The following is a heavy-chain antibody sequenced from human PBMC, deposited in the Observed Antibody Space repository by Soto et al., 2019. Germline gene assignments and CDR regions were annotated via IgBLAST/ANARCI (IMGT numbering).Heavy chain of an antibody. V-gene: IGHV5-10-1*01. CDR2: IDPSDSYT. J-gene: IGHJ6*02. CDR1: GYSFTSYW. Sequence: GESLKISCKGSGYSFTSYWISWVRQMPGKGLEWMGRIDPSDSYTNYSPSFQGHVTISADKSISTAYLQWSSLKASDTAMYYCARRHPNYGDYANYYYYGMDVWGQGTTVTVSS. D-gene: IGHD4-17*01. CDR3: ARRHPNYGDYANYYYYGMDV.